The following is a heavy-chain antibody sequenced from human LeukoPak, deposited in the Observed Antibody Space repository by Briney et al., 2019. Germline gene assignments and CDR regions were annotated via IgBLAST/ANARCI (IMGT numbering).Heavy chain of an antibody. CDR2: MNPNSGNT. V-gene: IGHV1-8*01. CDR1: GYTFTSYD. Sequence: ASVKVSFKASGYTFTSYDIKWVRQATGQGLEWMGWMNPNSGNTGYAQKFQGRVTMTRNTSISTAYMELSSLRSEDTAVYYCARGVASGIVVVPAATRGGNYFDYWGQGTLVTVSS. CDR3: ARGVASGIVVVPAATRGGNYFDY. D-gene: IGHD2-2*01. J-gene: IGHJ4*02.